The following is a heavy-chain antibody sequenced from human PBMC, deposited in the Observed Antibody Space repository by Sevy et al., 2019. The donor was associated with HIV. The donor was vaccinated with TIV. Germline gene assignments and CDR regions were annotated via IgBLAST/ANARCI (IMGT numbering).Heavy chain of an antibody. V-gene: IGHV3-30*04. J-gene: IGHJ1*01. CDR2: ISFDASNK. Sequence: GGSLRLSCAASGFTFSRYSMHWVRQAPGKGLEWVATISFDASNKHYADSVKGRFTISRDNFHNSLFLQMNSLRPEDTAVYYCALERLSRVVAEYFQNWGQGTLVTVSS. D-gene: IGHD1-1*01. CDR3: ALERLSRVVAEYFQN. CDR1: GFTFSRYS.